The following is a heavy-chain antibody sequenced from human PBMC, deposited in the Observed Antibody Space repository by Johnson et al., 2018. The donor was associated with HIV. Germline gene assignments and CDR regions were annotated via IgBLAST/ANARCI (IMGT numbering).Heavy chain of an antibody. D-gene: IGHD4-17*01. CDR3: ARESTPWGADYVGYGFDI. CDR2: ISSSGSTI. CDR1: GFTFTDYY. J-gene: IGHJ3*02. Sequence: QMQLVESGGGVVQPGMSLRLSCAASGFTFTDYYMNWMRQAPGKGLEWVSHISSSGSTIYYADSVKGRFTISRDNAKKSLYLQMNSLRDEDTAVYYCARESTPWGADYVGYGFDIWGQGTMVTVSS. V-gene: IGHV3-11*04.